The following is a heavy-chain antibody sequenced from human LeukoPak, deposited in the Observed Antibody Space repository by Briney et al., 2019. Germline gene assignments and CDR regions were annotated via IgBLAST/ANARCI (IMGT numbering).Heavy chain of an antibody. CDR2: IYYSGST. CDR3: ARHFGHGDYPLDY. CDR1: GGSIGSSGYY. J-gene: IGHJ4*02. V-gene: IGHV4-39*01. D-gene: IGHD4-17*01. Sequence: PSETLSLTCTVSGGSIGSSGYYWGWIRQPPGKGLEWIGNIYYSGSTYYNPSLKGRVTISIDTSKNQFSLTLSSVTAADTAVYYCARHFGHGDYPLDYWGQGTLVTVSS.